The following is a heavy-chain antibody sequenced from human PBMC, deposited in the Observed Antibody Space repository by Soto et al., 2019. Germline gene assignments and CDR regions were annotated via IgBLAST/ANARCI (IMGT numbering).Heavy chain of an antibody. D-gene: IGHD5-12*01. J-gene: IGHJ6*02. CDR3: ARAHGYSGYDAKDKRHRMGYYYGMDV. Sequence: ASVKVSCKASGYTFTGYYMHWVRQAPGQGLEWMGWINPNSGGTNYAQKFQGWVTMTRDTSISTAYMELSRLRSDDTAVYYCARAHGYSGYDAKDKRHRMGYYYGMDVWGQGTTVTVSS. CDR2: INPNSGGT. CDR1: GYTFTGYY. V-gene: IGHV1-2*04.